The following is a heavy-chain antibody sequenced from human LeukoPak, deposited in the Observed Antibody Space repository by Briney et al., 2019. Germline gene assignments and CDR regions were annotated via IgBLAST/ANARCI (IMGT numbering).Heavy chain of an antibody. J-gene: IGHJ2*01. CDR2: IYSGGST. CDR3: AREHVGYFDL. CDR1: GFTVSSNY. V-gene: IGHV3-53*01. Sequence: GGSLRLSCAASGFTVSSNYMSWVRQAPGKGLEWVSVIYSGGSTYYADSVKGRFTISKDNSKNTLYLQMNSLRAEDTAVYYCAREHVGYFDLWGRGTLVTVSS.